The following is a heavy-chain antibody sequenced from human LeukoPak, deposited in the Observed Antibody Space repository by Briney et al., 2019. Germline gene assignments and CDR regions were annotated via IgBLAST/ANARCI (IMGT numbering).Heavy chain of an antibody. CDR3: ARGLTAVADTSNDWFDP. V-gene: IGHV1-8*01. Sequence: SVKVSCKASGYTFTSYDINWVRQASGQGLEWMGWMNDNSRNTAYAQKFQGRVTLTKNTSITTAYMELSSLRSEDTAVYYCARGLTAVADTSNDWFDPWGQGTLVTVSS. CDR1: GYTFTSYD. J-gene: IGHJ5*02. D-gene: IGHD6-13*01. CDR2: MNDNSRNT.